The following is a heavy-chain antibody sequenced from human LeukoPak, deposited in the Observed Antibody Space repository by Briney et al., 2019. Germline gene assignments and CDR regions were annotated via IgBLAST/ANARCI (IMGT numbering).Heavy chain of an antibody. CDR2: INHSGNT. V-gene: IGHV4-34*01. Sequence: PSEALSLTCAVSGGAFSPYYWSLVRPPPREGLEWIGQINHSGNTLYNPSLISRVTISLDSSKNHFSLSLNSVTAADTAVYYCARGPSPNADPFDSWGQGTLVTVSS. D-gene: IGHD4/OR15-4a*01. CDR1: GGAFSPYY. J-gene: IGHJ4*02. CDR3: ARGPSPNADPFDS.